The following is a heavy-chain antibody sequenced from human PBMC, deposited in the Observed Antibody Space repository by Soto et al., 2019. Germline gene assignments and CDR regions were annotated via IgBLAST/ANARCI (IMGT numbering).Heavy chain of an antibody. CDR2: ISGSGGST. D-gene: IGHD3-22*01. Sequence: GGSLRLSCAASGFTFSSYAMSWVRQAPGKGLEWVSAISGSGGSTYYADSVKGRFTISRDNSKNTLYLQMNSLRAEDTAVYYCAKLYYYDSSGYLGPPRDYWGQGTLVTVSS. CDR1: GFTFSSYA. CDR3: AKLYYYDSSGYLGPPRDY. V-gene: IGHV3-23*01. J-gene: IGHJ4*02.